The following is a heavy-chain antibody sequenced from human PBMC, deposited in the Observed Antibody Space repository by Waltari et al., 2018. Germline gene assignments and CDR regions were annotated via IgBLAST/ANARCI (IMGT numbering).Heavy chain of an antibody. J-gene: IGHJ5*02. CDR3: ARHQSCTNGVCYIWRVGFDP. CDR1: GGSISSSSYY. Sequence: QLQLQESGPGLVKPSETLSLTCTVSGGSISSSSYYWGWNRQPPGKGLEWFGSIYYSGSTYYNPSLKSRVTISVDTSKNQFSLKLSSVTAADTAVYYCARHQSCTNGVCYIWRVGFDPWGQGTLVTVSS. D-gene: IGHD2-8*01. CDR2: IYYSGST. V-gene: IGHV4-39*01.